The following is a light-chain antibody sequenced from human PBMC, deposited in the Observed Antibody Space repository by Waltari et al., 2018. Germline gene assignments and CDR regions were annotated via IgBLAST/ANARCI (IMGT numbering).Light chain of an antibody. CDR1: QSVTSSY. CDR3: QQYGSSPIT. CDR2: GAS. J-gene: IGKJ4*01. V-gene: IGKV3-20*01. Sequence: EIVLTQSPGTLSLSPGERATLSCRASQSVTSSYLAWYQQKPGQAPRLLIYGASSRATGIPDRFSGSGSGTDFTLTISRLEPEDIAVYYCQQYGSSPITFGGGTKVE.